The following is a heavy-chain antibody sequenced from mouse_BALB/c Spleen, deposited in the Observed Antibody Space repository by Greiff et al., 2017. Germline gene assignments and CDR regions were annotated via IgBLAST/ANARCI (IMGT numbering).Heavy chain of an antibody. CDR3: ARVYGNYDWYFDV. CDR2: IWGDGST. CDR1: GFSLTGYG. D-gene: IGHD2-1*01. V-gene: IGHV2-6-7*01. J-gene: IGHJ1*01. Sequence: QVQLQQSGPGLVAPSQSLSITCTVSGFSLTGYGVNWVRQPPGKGLEWLGMIWGDGSTDYNSALKSRLSISKDNSKSQVFLKMNSLQTDDTARYYCARVYGNYDWYFDVWGAGTTVTVSS.